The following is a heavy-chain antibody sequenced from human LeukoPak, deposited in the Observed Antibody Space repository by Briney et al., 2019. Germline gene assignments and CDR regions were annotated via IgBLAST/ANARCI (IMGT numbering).Heavy chain of an antibody. J-gene: IGHJ4*02. CDR1: GGSISSSSYY. D-gene: IGHD6-6*01. Sequence: SETLSLTCTVSGGSISSSSYYWGWIRQPPGKGLEWIGSIYYSGSTYYNPSLKSRVTISVDTSKNQFSLKLSSVTAADTAVYYCASGGYSSSSDYWGQGTLVTVSS. V-gene: IGHV4-39*01. CDR3: ASGGYSSSSDY. CDR2: IYYSGST.